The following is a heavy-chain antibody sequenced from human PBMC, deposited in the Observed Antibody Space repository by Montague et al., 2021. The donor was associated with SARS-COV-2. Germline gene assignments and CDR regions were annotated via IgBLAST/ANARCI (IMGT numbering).Heavy chain of an antibody. Sequence: ETLSLTCTVSGSCSRNSSYYCGWLRQNAGKGLEWMGNIYYSEXTXYXXXXKTRVTITVDTSKNQFSLKLRSVTTADTAVYYCARTVIQVWFRRWFDPWGQGTLVTVSS. D-gene: IGHD5-18*01. CDR2: IYYSEXT. J-gene: IGHJ5*02. V-gene: IGHV4-39*01. CDR1: GSCSRNSSYY. CDR3: ARTVIQVWFRRWFDP.